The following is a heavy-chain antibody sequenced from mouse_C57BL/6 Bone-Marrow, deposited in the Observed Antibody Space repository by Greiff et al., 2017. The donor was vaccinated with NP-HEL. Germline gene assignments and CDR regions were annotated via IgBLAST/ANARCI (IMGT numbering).Heavy chain of an antibody. Sequence: QVQLQQPGAELVKPGASVKMSCTASGYTFTSYWITWVKQRPGQGLEWIGDIYPGSGSTNYNEKFKSKATLTVDTSSSTAYMQLSSLTSEDSAVYYCARRRALYYGSSLDYWGQGTTLTVSS. CDR2: IYPGSGST. CDR3: ARRRALYYGSSLDY. J-gene: IGHJ2*01. D-gene: IGHD1-1*01. V-gene: IGHV1-55*01. CDR1: GYTFTSYW.